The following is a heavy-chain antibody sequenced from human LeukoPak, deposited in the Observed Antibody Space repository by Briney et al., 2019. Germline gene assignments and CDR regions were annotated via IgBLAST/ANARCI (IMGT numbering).Heavy chain of an antibody. CDR3: ARVRDFVAAADRVY. J-gene: IGHJ4*02. Sequence: PGGSLRLSCAASGFTFSSYSMSWIRQAPGKGLEWVSYISSSGSTIYYADSVKGRFTISRDNAKNSLYLQMNSLRAEDTAVYYCARVRDFVAAADRVYWGQGTLVTVSS. V-gene: IGHV3-48*04. CDR2: ISSSGSTI. D-gene: IGHD6-13*01. CDR1: GFTFSSYS.